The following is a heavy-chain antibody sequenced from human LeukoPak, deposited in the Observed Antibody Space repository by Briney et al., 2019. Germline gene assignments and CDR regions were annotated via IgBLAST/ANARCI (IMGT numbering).Heavy chain of an antibody. CDR1: GGSFSGYY. D-gene: IGHD6-13*01. V-gene: IGHV4-34*01. J-gene: IGHJ4*02. CDR3: ANALAAASY. CDR2: INHSGST. Sequence: SETLSLTCAVHGGSFSGYYWSWIRQPPGKGLEWIGEINHSGSTNYNPSLKSRVTISVDTSKNQFSLKLSSVTAADTAVYYCANALAAASYWGQGTLVTVSS.